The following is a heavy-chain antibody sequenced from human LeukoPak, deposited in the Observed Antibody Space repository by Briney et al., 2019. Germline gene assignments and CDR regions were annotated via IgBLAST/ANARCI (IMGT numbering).Heavy chain of an antibody. J-gene: IGHJ4*02. CDR1: GGSISSCY. D-gene: IGHD5-12*01. CDR3: ARELRGYSGYTEGYYFDY. V-gene: IGHV4-4*07. Sequence: SETLSLTCTVSGGSISSCYWSWIRQPAGKGLEWIGRIYTSGSTNYNPSLKSRVTMSVDTSKNQFSLKLSSVTAADTAVYYCARELRGYSGYTEGYYFDYWGQGTLVTVSS. CDR2: IYTSGST.